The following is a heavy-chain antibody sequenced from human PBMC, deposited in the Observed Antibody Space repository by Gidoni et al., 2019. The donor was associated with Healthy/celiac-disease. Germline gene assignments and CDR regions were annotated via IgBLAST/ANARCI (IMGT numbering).Heavy chain of an antibody. CDR3: ARDLSHCSGGSCYSGNWFDP. CDR1: GGSISSGDYY. D-gene: IGHD2-15*01. J-gene: IGHJ5*02. CDR2: IYDSGST. Sequence: QVQLQESGPGLVMPSQTLSLTCTVSGGSISSGDYYWSWIRQPPGKGLEWIGYIYDSGSTYYNPSLKSRVTISVDTSKNQFSLKLSSVTAADTAMYYCARDLSHCSGGSCYSGNWFDPWGQGTLVTVSS. V-gene: IGHV4-30-4*01.